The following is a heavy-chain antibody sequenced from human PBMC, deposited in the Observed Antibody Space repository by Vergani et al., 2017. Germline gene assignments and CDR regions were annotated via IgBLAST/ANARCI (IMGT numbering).Heavy chain of an antibody. V-gene: IGHV3-48*03. CDR2: ISSSGSTI. CDR3: ARGSVTRGVGRGVPDY. J-gene: IGHJ4*02. CDR1: SFTFSSYE. D-gene: IGHD4-23*01. Sequence: EVQLVESGGGLVQPGGTLRLSCAASSFTFSSYEMNWVRQAPGKGLEWVSYISSSGSTIYYADSVKGRFTISRDNAKNSLYLQMNSLRAEDTAVYYCARGSVTRGVGRGVPDYWGQGTLVTVSS.